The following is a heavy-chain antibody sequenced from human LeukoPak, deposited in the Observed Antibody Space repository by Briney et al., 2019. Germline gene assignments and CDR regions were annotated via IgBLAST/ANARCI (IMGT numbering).Heavy chain of an antibody. D-gene: IGHD6-13*01. J-gene: IGHJ4*02. CDR1: GFTFSSFW. CDR3: ARDPGSSSFDY. CDR2: IDQDGSVR. V-gene: IGHV3-7*01. Sequence: GGSLRLSCVASGFTFSSFWMSWVRQAPGKGLEFVANIDQDGSVRNYVDSVKGGFIISRDNAKNSLYLQMDSLRAEDTAVYFCARDPGSSSFDYWGLGTPVTVSS.